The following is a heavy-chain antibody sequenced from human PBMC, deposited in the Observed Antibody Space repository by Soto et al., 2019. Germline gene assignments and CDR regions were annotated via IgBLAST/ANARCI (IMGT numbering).Heavy chain of an antibody. J-gene: IGHJ5*02. CDR3: ARDTHYDILTGYYTEYNWFDP. CDR2: INLSGST. Sequence: QVQLQQWGAGLLKPSETLSLTCAVYGGSFSGYYWSWIRQPPGKGLEWIGEINLSGSTNYNPSLKSRVTISVGTSKNQCSLKLSSVTAADTAVYYCARDTHYDILTGYYTEYNWFDPWGQGTLVT. D-gene: IGHD3-9*01. V-gene: IGHV4-34*01. CDR1: GGSFSGYY.